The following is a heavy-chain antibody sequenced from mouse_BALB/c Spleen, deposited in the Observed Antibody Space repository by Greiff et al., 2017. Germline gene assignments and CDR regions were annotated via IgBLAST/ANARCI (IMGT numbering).Heavy chain of an antibody. CDR1: GFTFSSFG. J-gene: IGHJ2*01. CDR2: ISSGSSTI. D-gene: IGHD1-1*01. Sequence: EVKLVESGGGLVQPGGSRKLSCAASGFTFSSFGMHWVRQAPEKGLEWVAYISSGSSTIYYADTVKGRFTISRDNPKNTLFLQMTSLRSEDTAMYYCARSPNYYGTPYYFDYWGQGTTLTVSS. CDR3: ARSPNYYGTPYYFDY. V-gene: IGHV5-17*02.